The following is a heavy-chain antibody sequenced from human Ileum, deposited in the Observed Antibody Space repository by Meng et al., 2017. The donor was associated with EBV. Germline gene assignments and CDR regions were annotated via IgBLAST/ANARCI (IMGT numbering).Heavy chain of an antibody. CDR2: ISYDGSNK. J-gene: IGHJ4*02. CDR3: ARDRDGYHDY. CDR1: GFTFSSYA. D-gene: IGHD5-24*01. V-gene: IGHV3-30-3*01. Sequence: QVQRVESAGGVVQPGGSLRLSCAASGFTFSSYAMHWVRQAPGKGLEWVAVISYDGSNKYYADSVKGRFTISRDNSKNTLYLQMNSLRAEDTAVYYCARDRDGYHDYWGQGTLVTVSS.